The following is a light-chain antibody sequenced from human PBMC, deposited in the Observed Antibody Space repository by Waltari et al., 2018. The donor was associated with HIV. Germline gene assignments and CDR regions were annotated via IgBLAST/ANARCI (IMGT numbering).Light chain of an antibody. J-gene: IGKJ1*01. CDR1: QSLIYTDGNTY. V-gene: IGKV2-30*01. Sequence: EAVLTQSPVSLSVALGRPASISCRSSQSLIYTDGNTYLNWFHQRPGQSPRRFIYKISNRDSGVPDRFSASGSGTEFTLHISRVEAEDVGIFYCMQSTHWPGTFGQGTKVEIQ. CDR3: MQSTHWPGT. CDR2: KIS.